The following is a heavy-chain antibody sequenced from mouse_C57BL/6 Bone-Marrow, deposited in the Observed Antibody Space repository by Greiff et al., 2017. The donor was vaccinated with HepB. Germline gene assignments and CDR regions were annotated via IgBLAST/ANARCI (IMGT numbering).Heavy chain of an antibody. J-gene: IGHJ1*03. CDR2: IDPENGDT. D-gene: IGHD2-3*01. CDR1: GFNIKDDY. V-gene: IGHV14-4*01. Sequence: VQLQQSGAELVRPGASVKLSCTASGFNIKDDYMHWVKQRPEQGLEWIGWIDPENGDTEYASKFQGKATIPADTSSNTAYLQLSSLTSEDTAVYYCTTDDGYYDWYFDVWGTGTTVTVSS. CDR3: TTDDGYYDWYFDV.